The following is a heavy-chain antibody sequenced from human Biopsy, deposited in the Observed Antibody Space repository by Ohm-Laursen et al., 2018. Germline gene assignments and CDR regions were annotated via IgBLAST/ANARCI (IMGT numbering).Heavy chain of an antibody. CDR3: ARGRNPVWFGEDLDY. Sequence: GASVKVSCKASGYTFTSYEINWVRQATGQGLEWMGWMNPNSGNTGYAQKFQGRVTMTRNTSISTAYMEVSSLRSEDTAVYYCARGRNPVWFGEDLDYWGQGTKVTVSS. CDR1: GYTFTSYE. V-gene: IGHV1-8*01. D-gene: IGHD3-10*01. J-gene: IGHJ3*01. CDR2: MNPNSGNT.